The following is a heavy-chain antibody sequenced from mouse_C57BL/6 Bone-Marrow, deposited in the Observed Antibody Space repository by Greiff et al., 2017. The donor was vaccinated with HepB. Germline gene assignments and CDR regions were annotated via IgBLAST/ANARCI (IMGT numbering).Heavy chain of an antibody. V-gene: IGHV5-6*02. CDR1: GFTFSSYG. CDR3: ARDYYGGSPY. D-gene: IGHD1-1*01. CDR2: ISSGGSYT. J-gene: IGHJ3*01. Sequence: EVKLVESGGDLVKPGGSLKLSCAASGFTFSSYGMSWVRQTPDKRLEWVATISSGGSYTYYPDSVKGRFTISRDNAKNTLYLQMSSLKSEDTAMYYCARDYYGGSPYWGQGTLVTVSA.